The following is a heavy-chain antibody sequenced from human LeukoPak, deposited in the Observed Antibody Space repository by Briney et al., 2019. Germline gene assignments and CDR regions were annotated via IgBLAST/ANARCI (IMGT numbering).Heavy chain of an antibody. CDR3: AREDVAFDY. CDR1: GGSISSGGYS. D-gene: IGHD2-15*01. Sequence: SETLSLTCAVSGGSISSGGYSWSWIRQPPGKGLEWIGYIYHSGSTYYNPSLKSRVTISVYRSKNQFSLKLSSVTAADTAVYYCAREDVAFDYWGQGTLATVSS. V-gene: IGHV4-30-2*01. J-gene: IGHJ4*02. CDR2: IYHSGST.